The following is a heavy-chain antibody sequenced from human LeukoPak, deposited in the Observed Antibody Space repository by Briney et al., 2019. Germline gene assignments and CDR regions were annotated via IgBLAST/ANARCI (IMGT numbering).Heavy chain of an antibody. D-gene: IGHD6-19*01. CDR1: GGSISSSSYY. J-gene: IGHJ6*02. CDR3: ARDLSGWYVSYYYGMDV. Sequence: SETLSLTCTVSGGSISSSSYYWGWIRQPPGKGLEWIGRIYYSGSTYYNPSLKSRVTISVDTSKNQFSLKLSSVTAADTAVYYCARDLSGWYVSYYYGMDVWGQGTTVTVSS. V-gene: IGHV4-39*07. CDR2: IYYSGST.